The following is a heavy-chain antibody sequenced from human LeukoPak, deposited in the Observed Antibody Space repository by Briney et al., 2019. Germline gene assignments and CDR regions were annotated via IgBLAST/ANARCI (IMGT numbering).Heavy chain of an antibody. Sequence: SETLSLTCSVSGGSTNSYYWSWIRQSGGKGLEWIGRIYSSGSTVYNPSLNSRLTMSIDTSKNQFSLTLKTVTATDTAVYYCARVKASSTSWTFDQWGQGALVTVSS. V-gene: IGHV4-4*07. J-gene: IGHJ4*02. CDR2: IYSSGST. CDR3: ARVKASSTSWTFDQ. D-gene: IGHD2-2*01. CDR1: GGSTNSYY.